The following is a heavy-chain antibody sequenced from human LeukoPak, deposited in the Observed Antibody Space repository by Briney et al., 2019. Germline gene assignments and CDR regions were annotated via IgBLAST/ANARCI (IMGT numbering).Heavy chain of an antibody. CDR2: ISGSGGST. CDR1: GFTFSSYA. CDR3: AKDVSGSERPDAFDI. Sequence: PGGSLRLSCAVSGFTFSSYAMNWVRQAPGKGLEWVSAISGSGGSTYYADSVTGRFTISRDNSKNTLYLQMNSLRAEDTAVYYCAKDVSGSERPDAFDIWGQGTMVTVSS. V-gene: IGHV3-23*01. D-gene: IGHD1-1*01. J-gene: IGHJ3*02.